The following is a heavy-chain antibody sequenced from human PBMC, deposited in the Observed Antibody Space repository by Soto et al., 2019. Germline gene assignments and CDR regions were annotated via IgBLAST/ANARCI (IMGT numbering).Heavy chain of an antibody. CDR2: IYTSGST. CDR1: GGSISSYY. CDR3: AGSMVRGVIRYYYYYGMDV. V-gene: IGHV4-4*07. J-gene: IGHJ6*02. D-gene: IGHD3-10*01. Sequence: SDTLSLTYPVSGGSISSYYWSLIRPPAGKGLEWIGRIYTSGSTNYNPSLKSRVTMSVDTSKNQFSLKLSSVTAADTAAYYCAGSMVRGVIRYYYYYGMDVWGQGTTVTVS.